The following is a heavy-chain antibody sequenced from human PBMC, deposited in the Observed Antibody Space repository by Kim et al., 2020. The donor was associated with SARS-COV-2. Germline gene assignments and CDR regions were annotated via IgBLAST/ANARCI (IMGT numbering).Heavy chain of an antibody. V-gene: IGHV4-59*09. CDR3: ARGFDP. J-gene: IGHJ5*02. Sequence: SYTGTTTSNPSLKGQLTISVDTSKKQLSLKLSSVTAADTAVYYCARGFDPWGQGTLVTVSS. CDR2: SYTGTT.